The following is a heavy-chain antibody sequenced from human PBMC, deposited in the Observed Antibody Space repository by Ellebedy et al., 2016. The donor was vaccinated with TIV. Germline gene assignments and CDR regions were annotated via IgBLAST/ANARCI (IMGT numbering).Heavy chain of an antibody. CDR2: TYYRSKWYN. CDR1: GDSVSSNSAA. J-gene: IGHJ4*02. Sequence: SQTLSLTXXISGDSVSSNSAAWNWIRPSPSRGLEWLGRTYYRSKWYNDYAVSVKSRITINPDTSKNQFSLQLNSATPEDTAVYYCARSRSSGWLFDYWGQGTLVTVSS. CDR3: ARSRSSGWLFDY. D-gene: IGHD6-19*01. V-gene: IGHV6-1*01.